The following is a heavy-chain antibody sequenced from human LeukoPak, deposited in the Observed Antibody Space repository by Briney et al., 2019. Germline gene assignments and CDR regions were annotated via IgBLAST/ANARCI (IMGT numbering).Heavy chain of an antibody. D-gene: IGHD3-16*01. CDR1: GYTLTDLS. CDR2: FEPKNGET. V-gene: IGHV1-24*01. Sequence: ASVTVSRKFSGYTLTDLSIHWVRQAPGTGLEWMGGFEPKNGETIYAQKFPGRVTITEDTSTDSADMELSSLRSEDTAVYYSVRGGSRPFEVWGQGTMVTVSA. J-gene: IGHJ3*01. CDR3: VRGGSRPFEV.